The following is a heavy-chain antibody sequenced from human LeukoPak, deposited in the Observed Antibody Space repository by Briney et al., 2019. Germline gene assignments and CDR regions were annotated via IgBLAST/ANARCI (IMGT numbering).Heavy chain of an antibody. V-gene: IGHV4-34*01. Sequence: LSETLSLTCAVYGGSFSGYYWSWIRQPPGKGLEWIGEINHSGSTNYNPSLKSRVTISVDTSKNQFSLKLSSVTAADTAVYYCAREGLGGVDYWGQGTLVTVSS. D-gene: IGHD3-10*01. CDR3: AREGLGGVDY. J-gene: IGHJ4*02. CDR1: GGSFSGYY. CDR2: INHSGST.